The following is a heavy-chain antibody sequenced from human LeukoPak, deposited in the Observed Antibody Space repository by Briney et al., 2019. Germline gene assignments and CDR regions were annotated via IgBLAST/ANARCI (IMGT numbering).Heavy chain of an antibody. CDR1: VFTFSSYA. CDR3: ARVDTAMVTN. J-gene: IGHJ4*02. Sequence: GSLRLSCAASVFTFSSYAMSWIRQPPGKGLEWIGEINHSGSTNYNPSLKSRVTISVDTSKNQFSLKLSSVTAADTAVYYCARVDTAMVTNWGQGTLVTVSS. D-gene: IGHD5-18*01. CDR2: INHSGST. V-gene: IGHV4-34*01.